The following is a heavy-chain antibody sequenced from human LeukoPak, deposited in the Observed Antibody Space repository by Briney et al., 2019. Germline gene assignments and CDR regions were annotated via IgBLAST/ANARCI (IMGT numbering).Heavy chain of an antibody. CDR3: ARDRVVPAAAYYYYYMDV. CDR1: GFTFSSYS. D-gene: IGHD2-2*01. Sequence: GGSLRLSCAASGFTFSSYSMNWVRQAPGKGLECVSYISSSSSTIYYADSVKGRFTISRDNAKNSLYLQMNSLRAEDTAVYYCARDRVVPAAAYYYYYMDVWGKGTTVTVSS. CDR2: ISSSSSTI. V-gene: IGHV3-48*01. J-gene: IGHJ6*03.